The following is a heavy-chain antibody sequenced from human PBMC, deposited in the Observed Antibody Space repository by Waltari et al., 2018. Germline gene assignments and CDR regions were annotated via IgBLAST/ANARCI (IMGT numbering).Heavy chain of an antibody. CDR3: ARHSPRYGGLPMGDFSLFLDY. D-gene: IGHD3-16*02. J-gene: IGHJ4*02. CDR1: GGSISTTSFY. CDR2: MYFRGST. Sequence: HLHESGPGLVRPSETLSLSCTVSGGSISTTSFYWGWVRQPPGKGLEWIGAMYFRGSTYDKPSLKSRVTMSVDTSKNQFSLNLTSGTAADTALYFCARHSPRYGGLPMGDFSLFLDYWGQGTLVTVSS. V-gene: IGHV4-39*01.